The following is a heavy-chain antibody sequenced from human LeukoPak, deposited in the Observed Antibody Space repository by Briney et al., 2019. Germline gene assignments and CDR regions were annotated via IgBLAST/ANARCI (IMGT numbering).Heavy chain of an antibody. J-gene: IGHJ4*02. D-gene: IGHD3-22*01. V-gene: IGHV4-39*01. CDR1: GGSISSSNYY. Sequence: SETLSLTCTVSGGSISSSNYYWGWIRQPPGKGLEWIGSMSYSGNTHYNPSLKSQVTISVDTSKNQFSLKLSSMTATDTAVNHCARGTHYYDSGGYGYFDYWGQGTLVTVSS. CDR3: ARGTHYYDSGGYGYFDY. CDR2: MSYSGNT.